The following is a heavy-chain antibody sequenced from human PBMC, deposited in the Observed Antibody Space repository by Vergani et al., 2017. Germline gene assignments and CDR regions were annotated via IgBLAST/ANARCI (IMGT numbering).Heavy chain of an antibody. J-gene: IGHJ5*02. D-gene: IGHD2-15*01. CDR2: IYYSGST. CDR3: AREDGGSGYRRPTT. Sequence: QVQLQESGPGLVKPSETLSLTCTVSGGSISSYYWSWIRQPPGKGLEWIGYIYYSGSTNYNPSLKSRVTISVDTSKNQFSLKLSSVTAADTAVYYCAREDGGSGYRRPTTWGQGTLVTVSS. CDR1: GGSISSYY. V-gene: IGHV4-59*12.